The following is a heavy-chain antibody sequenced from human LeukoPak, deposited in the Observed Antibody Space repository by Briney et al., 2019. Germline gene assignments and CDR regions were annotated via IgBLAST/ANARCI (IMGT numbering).Heavy chain of an antibody. D-gene: IGHD3-16*01. J-gene: IGHJ4*02. CDR1: GFTFSSYA. CDR2: ISGSGGST. V-gene: IGHV3-23*01. Sequence: GGSLRLSCAASGFTFSSYAMSWVRQAPGNGLEWVSAISGSGGSTYYADSVKGRFIISRDNSKNTLYLQMNSLRAEDTAVYYCANAYARFDYWGQGTLVTVSS. CDR3: ANAYARFDY.